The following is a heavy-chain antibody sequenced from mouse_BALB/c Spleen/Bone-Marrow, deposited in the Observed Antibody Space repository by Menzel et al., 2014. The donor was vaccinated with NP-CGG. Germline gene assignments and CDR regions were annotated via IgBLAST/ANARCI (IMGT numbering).Heavy chain of an antibody. CDR3: TRENYGFAY. CDR1: GYTFTSYY. D-gene: IGHD1-1*02. J-gene: IGHJ3*01. Sequence: VKLLESGAELVKPGASVKLSCKASGYTFTSYYMYWVKQRPGQGLEWIGEINPSNGGTNFNEKFKSKATRTVDKSSSTAYMQLSSLTSEDSAVYYCTRENYGFAYWGQGTLVTVSA. V-gene: IGHV1S81*02. CDR2: INPSNGGT.